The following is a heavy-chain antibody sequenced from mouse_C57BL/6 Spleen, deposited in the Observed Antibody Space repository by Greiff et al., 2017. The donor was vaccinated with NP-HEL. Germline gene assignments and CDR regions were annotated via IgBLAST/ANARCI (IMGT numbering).Heavy chain of an antibody. V-gene: IGHV5-9*01. Sequence: EVQRVESGGGLVKPGGSLKLSCAASGFTFSSYTMSWVRQTPEKRLEWVATISGGGGNTYYPDSVKGRFTISRDNAKNTLYLQMSSLRSEDTALYYCAREGGTHFDYWGQGTTLTVSS. CDR3: AREGGTHFDY. CDR1: GFTFSSYT. CDR2: ISGGGGNT. J-gene: IGHJ2*01. D-gene: IGHD3-3*01.